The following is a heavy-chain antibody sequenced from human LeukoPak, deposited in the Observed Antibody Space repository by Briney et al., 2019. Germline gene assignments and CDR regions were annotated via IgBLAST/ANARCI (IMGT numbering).Heavy chain of an antibody. CDR2: ISSRGGSTI. CDR1: GFTFSRYC. J-gene: IGHJ4*02. D-gene: IGHD5-24*01. CDR3: ARHRGFKDGYNNPPFDF. V-gene: IGHV3-48*04. Sequence: GGSLRLSCAASGFTFSRYCMHWVRQAPGKGRGWVSYISSRGGSTIFYADSVKGRLTTSTHNDKHQLYLQMNSLRAEDTAVYYCARHRGFKDGYNNPPFDFWGQGTLVTVSS.